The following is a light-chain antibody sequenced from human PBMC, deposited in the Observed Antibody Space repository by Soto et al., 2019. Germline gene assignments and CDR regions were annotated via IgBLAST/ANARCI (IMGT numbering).Light chain of an antibody. CDR1: TGAVTSGHY. CDR3: LLSYSGARLGV. Sequence: QAVVTQEPSLTVSPGGTGTLTFGSSTGAVTSGHYPYWFQQKPGQAPRTLIYDTSNKHSWTPARFSGSLLGGKAALTLSGAQPEDEAEYYCLLSYSGARLGVFGGGTKLTVL. V-gene: IGLV7-46*01. CDR2: DTS. J-gene: IGLJ2*01.